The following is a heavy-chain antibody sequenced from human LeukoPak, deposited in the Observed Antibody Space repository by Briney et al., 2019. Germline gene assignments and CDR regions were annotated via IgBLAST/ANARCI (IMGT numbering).Heavy chain of an antibody. J-gene: IGHJ4*02. CDR1: RYTFTGYY. CDR2: INPNSGDT. V-gene: IGHV1-2*02. CDR3: ATQRGSYLWGTDFDY. D-gene: IGHD3-16*01. Sequence: GSVKVSCKASRYTFTGYYMHWVRQAPGQGLEGMGWINPNSGDTKYAQKFQGRVTMTRDTSISTAYMELSRLRSDDTAVYYCATQRGSYLWGTDFDYWGQGTLVTVSS.